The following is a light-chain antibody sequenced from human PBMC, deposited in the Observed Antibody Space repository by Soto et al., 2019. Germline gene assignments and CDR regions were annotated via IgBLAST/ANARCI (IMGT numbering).Light chain of an antibody. CDR3: QSYNDWPFA. J-gene: IGKJ2*01. CDR1: ASIFGF. V-gene: IGKV3-15*01. Sequence: DIVLTQSPSTLSVSPGDIVTLSFRACASIFGFLAWYQQKPVQAPRLLMYGFSTMATGIPARFSGGGSATDFTLTISSLQSEDSAFYFCQSYNDWPFASGMGTRLE. CDR2: GFS.